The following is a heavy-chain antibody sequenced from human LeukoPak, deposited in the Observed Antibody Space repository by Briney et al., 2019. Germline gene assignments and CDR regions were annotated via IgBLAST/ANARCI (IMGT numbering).Heavy chain of an antibody. CDR3: TRKESMKNWFDP. V-gene: IGHV5-51*01. J-gene: IGHJ5*02. CDR1: GYRFSSYW. Sequence: GESLKISCKGSGYRFSSYWIVWVRQMPGKGLEWMGIIRPGDSDTRYSPSFQGQVTISADKSINTAYLQWSSLKGSDTAMYYCTRKESMKNWFDPWGQGTLVTVSS. D-gene: IGHD3-10*01. CDR2: IRPGDSDT.